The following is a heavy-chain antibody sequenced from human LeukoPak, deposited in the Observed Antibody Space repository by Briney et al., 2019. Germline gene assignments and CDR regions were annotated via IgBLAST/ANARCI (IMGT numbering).Heavy chain of an antibody. Sequence: PSETLSLTCAVYGGSFSGYYWSWIRQPPGKGLEWIGEINHSGSTNYNPSLKSRVTISVDTSKNQFSLKLSSVTAADTAVYYCARQGHENWFDPWGQGTLVTVSS. V-gene: IGHV4-34*01. J-gene: IGHJ5*02. CDR1: GGSFSGYY. CDR3: ARQGHENWFDP. CDR2: INHSGST.